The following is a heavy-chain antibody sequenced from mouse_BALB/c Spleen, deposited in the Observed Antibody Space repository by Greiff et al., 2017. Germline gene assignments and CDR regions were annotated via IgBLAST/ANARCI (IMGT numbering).Heavy chain of an antibody. CDR3: VRQDSSGYWFAY. V-gene: IGHV5-6*02. Sequence: EVMLVESGGDLVKPGGSLILSCAASGFTFSSYGMSWVRLTPVKWLEWVATISSGGSYTYYPDSVKGRFTISRDNAKNTLYLQMSSLKSEDTAMYYCVRQDSSGYWFAYWGQGTLVTVS. CDR2: ISSGGSYT. J-gene: IGHJ3*01. D-gene: IGHD3-2*01. CDR1: GFTFSSYG.